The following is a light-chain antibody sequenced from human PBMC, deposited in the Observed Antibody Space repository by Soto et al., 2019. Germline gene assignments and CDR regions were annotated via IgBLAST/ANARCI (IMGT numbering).Light chain of an antibody. CDR2: AAS. CDR3: QQYEASPLT. J-gene: IGKJ3*01. CDR1: QSLSTYS. Sequence: EIVLTQSPGTLSLSPGERATLSCRASQSLSTYSLAWYQQKPGQTPRLLIYAASTRDTDIPDRFNGSGSGTDFALPISRLEPEDFALYYCQQYEASPLTFGPGTKVDVK. V-gene: IGKV3-20*01.